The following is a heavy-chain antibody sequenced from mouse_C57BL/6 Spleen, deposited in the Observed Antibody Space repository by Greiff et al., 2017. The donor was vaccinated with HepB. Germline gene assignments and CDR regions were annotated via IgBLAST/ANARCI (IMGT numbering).Heavy chain of an antibody. CDR3: ARRSFSSGAMDY. CDR2: INPNNGGT. Sequence: VQLQQSGPELVKPGASVKISCKASGYTFTDYYMNWVKQSHGKSLEWIGDINPNNGGTSYNQKFKGKATLTVDKSSSTAYMELRSLTSEDSAVYYCARRSFSSGAMDYWGQGTSVTVSS. J-gene: IGHJ4*01. CDR1: GYTFTDYY. V-gene: IGHV1-26*01. D-gene: IGHD1-1*01.